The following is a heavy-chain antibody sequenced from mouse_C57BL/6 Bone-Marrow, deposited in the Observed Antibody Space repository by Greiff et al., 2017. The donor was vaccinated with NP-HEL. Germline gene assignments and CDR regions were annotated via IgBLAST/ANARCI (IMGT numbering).Heavy chain of an antibody. V-gene: IGHV1-64*01. CDR2: IHPNSGST. J-gene: IGHJ4*01. Sequence: QVQLKQPGAELVKPGASVKLSCKASGYTFTSYWMHWVKQRPGQGLEWIGMIHPNSGSTNYNEKFKSKATLTVDKSSSTAYMQLSSLTSEDSAVYYCARGRWLLLYYYAMDYWGQGTSVTVSS. CDR1: GYTFTSYW. D-gene: IGHD2-3*01. CDR3: ARGRWLLLYYYAMDY.